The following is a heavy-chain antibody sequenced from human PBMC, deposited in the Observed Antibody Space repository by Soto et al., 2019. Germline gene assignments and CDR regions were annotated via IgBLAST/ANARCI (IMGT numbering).Heavy chain of an antibody. CDR1: GFNFKVYV. J-gene: IGHJ4*01. Sequence: GGSLRLSCSASGFNFKVYVMTWVRQPPGKGLEWISDISNLGTTIHNAHSVRDRFTISRDKPTNKLYLHLTSLRDEDTAVYYCARVAIMGVVISPLFFFDLWGQGTLVTVSS. CDR2: ISNLGTTI. D-gene: IGHD2-15*01. V-gene: IGHV3-48*03. CDR3: ARVAIMGVVISPLFFFDL.